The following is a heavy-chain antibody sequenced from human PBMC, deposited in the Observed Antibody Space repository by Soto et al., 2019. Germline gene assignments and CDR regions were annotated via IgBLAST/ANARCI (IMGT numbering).Heavy chain of an antibody. CDR1: GFSLSTSGVG. J-gene: IGHJ5*02. CDR3: AHRVPGYSSSWYVRDWFDP. D-gene: IGHD6-13*01. CDR2: IYWNDDK. Sequence: QITLKESGPTLVKPTQTLTLTCTFSGFSLSTSGVGVGWIRQPPGKALEWIALIYWNDDKRYSPSLKSRLTIGKDTAKSQGVLTVTNMDPVDTATYYCAHRVPGYSSSWYVRDWFDPWGQGTLVTVSS. V-gene: IGHV2-5*01.